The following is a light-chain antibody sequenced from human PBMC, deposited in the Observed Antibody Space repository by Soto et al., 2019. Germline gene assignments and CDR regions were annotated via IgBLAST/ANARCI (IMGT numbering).Light chain of an antibody. CDR2: GAS. Sequence: EIVLTQSPGTLSLSPGERATLSCRATQSVSSRLAWYQQKPGQAPRLLIYGASTGATGIPARFSGSGSGTEFTLTISSLQSEDFAVYYCQQYNDWPLTFGGGTKVDIK. V-gene: IGKV3D-15*01. CDR3: QQYNDWPLT. J-gene: IGKJ4*01. CDR1: QSVSSR.